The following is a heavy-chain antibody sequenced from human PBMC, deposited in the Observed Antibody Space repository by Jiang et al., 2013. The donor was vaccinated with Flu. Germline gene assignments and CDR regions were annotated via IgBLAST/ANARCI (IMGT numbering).Heavy chain of an antibody. Sequence: RLSCAASGFTFSSYAMHWVRQAPGKGLEWVAVISYDGSNKYYADSVKGRFTISRDNSKNTLYLQMNSLRAEDTAVYYCARETLLRYFDWLLFYYYGMDVWGQGTTVTVSS. CDR2: ISYDGSNK. CDR1: GFTFSSYA. V-gene: IGHV3-30-3*01. CDR3: ARETLLRYFDWLLFYYYGMDV. J-gene: IGHJ6*02. D-gene: IGHD3-9*01.